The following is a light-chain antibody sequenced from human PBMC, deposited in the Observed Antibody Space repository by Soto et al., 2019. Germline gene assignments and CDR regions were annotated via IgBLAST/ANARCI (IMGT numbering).Light chain of an antibody. CDR2: DTS. J-gene: IGKJ4*01. V-gene: IGKV3D-20*01. Sequence: DIVLTQSPATLSLSPGERATLSCGASQSITNNYLAWYQQKPGLAPRLLIYDTSKMAIGIPDRFSGSGSGTDFTLTISRLEPEDVAVYYCQQFGSLITFGGGTKVEIK. CDR3: QQFGSLIT. CDR1: QSITNNY.